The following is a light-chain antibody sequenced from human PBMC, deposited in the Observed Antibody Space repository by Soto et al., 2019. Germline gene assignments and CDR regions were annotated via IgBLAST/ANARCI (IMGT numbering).Light chain of an antibody. CDR2: DVS. Sequence: QSALTQPASVSGSPGQSITISCTGTSSDVGVYNYVSWYQQHPGEAPKLMIYDVSNRPSGVSNRFSGSKSGNTASLTISGLQAEDEADYYCTSYTRTSSTAYVFGTGTKVTVL. CDR1: SSDVGVYNY. J-gene: IGLJ1*01. CDR3: TSYTRTSSTAYV. V-gene: IGLV2-14*01.